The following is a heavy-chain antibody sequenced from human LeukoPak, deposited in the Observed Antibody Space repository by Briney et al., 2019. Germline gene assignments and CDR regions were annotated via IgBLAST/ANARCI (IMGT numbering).Heavy chain of an antibody. J-gene: IGHJ4*02. CDR3: AKDNRQWLVGALDY. V-gene: IGHV3-9*01. D-gene: IGHD6-19*01. CDR1: GFTFDDYA. CDR2: ISWNSGSI. Sequence: GRSLRLSCAASGFTFDDYAMHWVRQAPGKGLEWVSGISWNSGSIGYADSVKGRFTISRDNAKNSLYLQMNSLRAEDTALYYCAKDNRQWLVGALDYWGQGTLVTVSS.